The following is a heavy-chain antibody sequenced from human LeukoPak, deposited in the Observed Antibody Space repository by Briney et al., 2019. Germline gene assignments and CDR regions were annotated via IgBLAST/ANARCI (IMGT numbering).Heavy chain of an antibody. CDR2: VSYDGSNK. Sequence: PGGSLRLSCAASGFTFSSYGMHWVRQAPGKGLEWVAVVSYDGSNKYYADSVKGRFTISRDNSKNTLYLQMNSLRPEDTAVYYCAKDSYYGSGSYFYFDYWGQGTLVTVSS. CDR3: AKDSYYGSGSYFYFDY. V-gene: IGHV3-30*18. J-gene: IGHJ4*02. CDR1: GFTFSSYG. D-gene: IGHD3-10*01.